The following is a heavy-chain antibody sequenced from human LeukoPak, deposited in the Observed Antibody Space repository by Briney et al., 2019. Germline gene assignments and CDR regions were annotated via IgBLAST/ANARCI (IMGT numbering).Heavy chain of an antibody. D-gene: IGHD2-15*01. CDR2: IIPIFGTA. V-gene: IGHV1-69*05. CDR3: ARWAYCSGGSCLWEGFAY. J-gene: IGHJ4*02. Sequence: ASVKVSCKASGGTFSSYAISWVRQAPGQGLEWTGGIIPIFGTANYAQKFQGRVTITTDESTSTAYMELSSLRSEDTAVYYCARWAYCSGGSCLWEGFAYWGQGTLVTVSS. CDR1: GGTFSSYA.